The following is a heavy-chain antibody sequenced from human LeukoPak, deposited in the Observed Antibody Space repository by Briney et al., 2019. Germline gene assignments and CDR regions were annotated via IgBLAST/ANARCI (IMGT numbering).Heavy chain of an antibody. J-gene: IGHJ4*02. CDR2: IGGDGIA. CDR1: GFTFTDHP. D-gene: IGHD3-16*01. V-gene: IGHV3-69-1*01. CDR3: AKDRANWAIDD. Sequence: GGSLRLSCVASGFTFTDHPMNWVRQAPGKGLEWISYIGGDGIAFYADSVKGRFTASKDDARKSMYLQMNSLRVEDTAVCYCAKDRANWAIDDWGQGTQVTVSS.